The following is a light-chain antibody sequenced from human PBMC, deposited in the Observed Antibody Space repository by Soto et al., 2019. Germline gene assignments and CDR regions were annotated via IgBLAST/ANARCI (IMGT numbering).Light chain of an antibody. V-gene: IGKV1-5*01. CDR2: ATS. CDR1: QTISSW. Sequence: DIQMTQSPSTLSGSLGDRVTITCRASQTISSWLAWYQQKPGKAPKLLMYATSRLQSGVPSRFRGSGSGTDFTLTISSLQPEDFATYYCLQDDSMPLTFGGGTKVDI. J-gene: IGKJ4*01. CDR3: LQDDSMPLT.